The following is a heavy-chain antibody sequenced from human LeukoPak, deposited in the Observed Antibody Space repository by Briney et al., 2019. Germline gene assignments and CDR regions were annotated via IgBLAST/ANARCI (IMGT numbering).Heavy chain of an antibody. CDR1: GGSISSGDYY. Sequence: SETLSLTCTVSGGSISSGDYYWSWIRQPPGKGLEWIASTYYSESMYYSGNTYYNPSLKSRVTISVDTSRTRFSLKLTSVTAADTAIYYCARDTTTMIAEYWGQGTLVTVSS. CDR2: YYSESMYYSGNT. V-gene: IGHV4-39*07. J-gene: IGHJ4*02. D-gene: IGHD3-22*01. CDR3: ARDTTTMIAEY.